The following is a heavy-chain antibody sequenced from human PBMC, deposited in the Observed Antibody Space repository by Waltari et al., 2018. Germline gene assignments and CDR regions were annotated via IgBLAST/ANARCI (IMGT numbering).Heavy chain of an antibody. D-gene: IGHD3-10*01. CDR3: ARLAPRTYRSPVPGRHYYYCMDV. CDR2: ISDVETSL. V-gene: IGHV3-74*01. Sequence: EEQLLESGGGLVQPGDSLRLSCAGSGFRFSNYWMNWVRQAPGSGLVWVDRISDVETSLSYADAVKGRFTISRDNAKNTVYLQMKRLRVEDTAVYYCARLAPRTYRSPVPGRHYYYCMDVWGQGTTVTVSS. J-gene: IGHJ6*02. CDR1: GFRFSNYW.